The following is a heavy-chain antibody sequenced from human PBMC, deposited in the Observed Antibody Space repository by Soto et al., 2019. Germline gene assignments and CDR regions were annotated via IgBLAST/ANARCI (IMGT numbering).Heavy chain of an antibody. CDR3: ARDRSAAGTGHYYYGMDV. V-gene: IGHV4-31*03. CDR2: IYYSGST. D-gene: IGHD6-13*01. Sequence: SETLSLTCTVSGGSISSGGYYWSWIRQHPGKGLEWIGYIYYSGSTYYNPSLKSRVTISVDTSKNQFSLKLSSVTAADTAVYYCARDRSAAGTGHYYYGMDVWGQGTTVTVSS. J-gene: IGHJ6*02. CDR1: GGSISSGGYY.